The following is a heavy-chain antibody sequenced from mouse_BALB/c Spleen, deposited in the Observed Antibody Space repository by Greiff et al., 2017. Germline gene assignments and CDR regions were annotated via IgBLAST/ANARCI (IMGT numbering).Heavy chain of an antibody. D-gene: IGHD1-1*01. J-gene: IGHJ1*01. CDR3: ANYYGSSRYWYFDV. CDR2: ISYSGST. V-gene: IGHV3-2*02. Sequence: EVKLMESGPGLVKPSQSLSLTCTVTGYSITSDYAWNWIRQFPGNKLEWMGYISYSGSTSYNPSLKSRISITRDTSKNQFFLQLNSVTTEDTATYYCANYYGSSRYWYFDVWGAGTTVTVSS. CDR1: GYSITSDYA.